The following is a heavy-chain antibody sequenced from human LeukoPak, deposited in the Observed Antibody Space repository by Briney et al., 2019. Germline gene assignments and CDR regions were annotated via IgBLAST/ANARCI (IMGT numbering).Heavy chain of an antibody. J-gene: IGHJ3*02. CDR1: GGTFSSYA. CDR3: ARDGPDGPDVWGSYRLYDAFDI. Sequence: GSSVKVSCKASGGTFSSYAISWVRQAPGQGLEWMGGIIPIFGTANYAQKFQGRVTITRDTSASTAYMELSSLRSEDTAVYYCARDGPDGPDVWGSYRLYDAFDIWGQGTMVTVSS. D-gene: IGHD3-16*02. V-gene: IGHV1-69*05. CDR2: IIPIFGTA.